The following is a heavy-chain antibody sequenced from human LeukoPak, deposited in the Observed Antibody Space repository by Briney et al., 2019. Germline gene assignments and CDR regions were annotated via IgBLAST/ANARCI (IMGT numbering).Heavy chain of an antibody. Sequence: GTSVKVSCKASGYTFTNYDINWVRQATGQGLEWMGWMNPNSGNTGSAQKSQGRVTMTRSTSISTAYMELSSLRSEDTAVYYCMRGSSGTYHGIYNWFDPWGQGTLVTVSS. J-gene: IGHJ5*02. CDR2: MNPNSGNT. D-gene: IGHD1-26*01. V-gene: IGHV1-8*01. CDR1: GYTFTNYD. CDR3: MRGSSGTYHGIYNWFDP.